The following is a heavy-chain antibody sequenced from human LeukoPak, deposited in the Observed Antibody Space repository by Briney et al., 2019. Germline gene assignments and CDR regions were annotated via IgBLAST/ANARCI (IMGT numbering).Heavy chain of an antibody. D-gene: IGHD3-10*01. Sequence: PGGSLRLSCAASGFTFSSYEMNWVRQAPGKGLEWVSYISSSGSTIYYADSVKGRFTISRDNAKNSLYLQMNSLRAEDTAVYYCARDSSYYGSGSFLDWGQGTLVTVSS. CDR3: ARDSSYYGSGSFLD. V-gene: IGHV3-48*03. J-gene: IGHJ4*02. CDR1: GFTFSSYE. CDR2: ISSSGSTI.